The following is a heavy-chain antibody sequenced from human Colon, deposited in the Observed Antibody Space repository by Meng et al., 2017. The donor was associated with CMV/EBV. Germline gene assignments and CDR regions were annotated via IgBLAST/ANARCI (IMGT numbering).Heavy chain of an antibody. CDR2: ISGSGGST. Sequence: EVQLLESGGGSVQPGGSLRLSCAASGFIFSSYAMTWVRQVPGKGLEWLSAISGSGGSTYDADSVKGRFTISRDNSKNTLYLQMNMLKGEDTAVYYCAREGGLKRFDSWGLGTLVTVAS. D-gene: IGHD3-16*01. CDR1: GFIFSSYA. J-gene: IGHJ4*02. V-gene: IGHV3-23*01. CDR3: AREGGLKRFDS.